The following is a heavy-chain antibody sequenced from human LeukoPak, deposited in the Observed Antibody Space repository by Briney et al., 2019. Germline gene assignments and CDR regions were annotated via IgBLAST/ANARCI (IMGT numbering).Heavy chain of an antibody. CDR1: GFTFSSYA. CDR3: AKDVTSGSYSPTHDY. Sequence: GGSLRLSCAASGFTFSSYAMSWVRQAPGKGLEWFSAISGSGGSTYYADSVKGRFTISRDNSKNTLYLQMNSLRAEDTAVYYCAKDVTSGSYSPTHDYWGQGTLVTVSS. J-gene: IGHJ4*02. V-gene: IGHV3-23*01. D-gene: IGHD1-26*01. CDR2: ISGSGGST.